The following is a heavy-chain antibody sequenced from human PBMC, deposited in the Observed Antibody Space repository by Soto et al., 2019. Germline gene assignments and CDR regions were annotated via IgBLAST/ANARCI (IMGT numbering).Heavy chain of an antibody. CDR3: ARGQRFSDWFDP. V-gene: IGHV4-4*07. Sequence: SETLSLTCTVSGGSMSSYYWTWIRQPAGKGLEWIGRVYSSGGTHYNPSLKSRVTISLDTSKNQFSLRLLSVTDANTAVYYCARGQRFSDWFDPWGQGTLVTVSS. J-gene: IGHJ5*02. CDR2: VYSSGGT. CDR1: GGSMSSYY. D-gene: IGHD3-3*01.